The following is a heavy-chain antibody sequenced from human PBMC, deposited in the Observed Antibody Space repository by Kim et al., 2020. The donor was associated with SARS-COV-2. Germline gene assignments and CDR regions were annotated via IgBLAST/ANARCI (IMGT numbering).Heavy chain of an antibody. V-gene: IGHV3-30-3*01. CDR2: ISYDGSNN. J-gene: IGHJ6*02. CDR3: ARDPWSRLRGLIYSYYGMDV. Sequence: GGSLRLSCAASGFTLSTYAMHWVRQTPGKGLEWVAVISYDGSNNYYADSVKGRFTISRDNSKNTLYLQMNSLRPEETAVYHCARDPWSRLRGLIYSYYGMDVWGQGTTVPVSS. CDR1: GFTLSTYA. D-gene: IGHD3-10*01.